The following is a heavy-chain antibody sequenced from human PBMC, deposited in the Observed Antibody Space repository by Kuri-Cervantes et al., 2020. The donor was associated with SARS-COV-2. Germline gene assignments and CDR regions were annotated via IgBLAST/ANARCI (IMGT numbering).Heavy chain of an antibody. CDR1: GGSISSSSYY. D-gene: IGHD2-15*01. Sequence: SETLSLTCTVSGGSISSSSYYWGWIRQPPGEGLEWIGSIYYSGSIYYNPSLKSRVTMSVDTSKNQFSLKLSSVTAADTAVYYCARVAVVVVAADWYFDLWGRGTLVTVSS. V-gene: IGHV4-39*07. CDR3: ARVAVVVVAADWYFDL. CDR2: IYYSGSI. J-gene: IGHJ2*01.